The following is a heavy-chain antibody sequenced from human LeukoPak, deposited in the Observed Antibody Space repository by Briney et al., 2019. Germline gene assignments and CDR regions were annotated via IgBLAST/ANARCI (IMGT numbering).Heavy chain of an antibody. J-gene: IGHJ3*02. CDR1: GFTFSSYW. CDR2: TNSDGSST. D-gene: IGHD3-3*01. Sequence: PGGSLRLSCAASGFTFSSYWMHWVRQAPGKGPVWVSRTNSDGSSTSYADSVKGRFTISRDNAKNTLYLQMNSLRAEDTAVYYCARGFTIFGVVNDAFDIWGQGTMVTVSS. V-gene: IGHV3-74*01. CDR3: ARGFTIFGVVNDAFDI.